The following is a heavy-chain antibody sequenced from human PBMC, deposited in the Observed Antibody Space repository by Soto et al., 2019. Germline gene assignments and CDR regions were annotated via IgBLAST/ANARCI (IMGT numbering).Heavy chain of an antibody. Sequence: ASVKVSCKASGYSFTSYDINWVRQATGQGLEGMGWMNPNSGNTGYAQKFQGRVTMTRNTSISTAYMELSSLRSEDTAVYYCARDISRHYDSSGYYFPDAFDIWGQGTMVTVSS. V-gene: IGHV1-8*01. J-gene: IGHJ3*02. D-gene: IGHD3-22*01. CDR2: MNPNSGNT. CDR3: ARDISRHYDSSGYYFPDAFDI. CDR1: GYSFTSYD.